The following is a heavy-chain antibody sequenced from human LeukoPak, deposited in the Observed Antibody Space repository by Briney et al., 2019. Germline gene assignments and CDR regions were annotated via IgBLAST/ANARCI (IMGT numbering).Heavy chain of an antibody. CDR3: ARQGYSTGYIDY. J-gene: IGHJ4*02. V-gene: IGHV4-59*08. CDR1: GGSISSYY. Sequence: SETLSLTCTVSGGSISSYYWSWIRQPPGKGLEWIGYIYYSGSTNYNPSLKSRVTISVDTSKNQFSLKLSSVTAADTAVYYCARQGYSTGYIDYWGQATLVTVSS. CDR2: IYYSGST. D-gene: IGHD6-19*01.